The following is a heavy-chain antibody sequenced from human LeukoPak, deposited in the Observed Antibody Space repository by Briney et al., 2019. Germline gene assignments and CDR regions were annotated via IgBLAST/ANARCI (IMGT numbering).Heavy chain of an antibody. V-gene: IGHV4-39*01. CDR1: GGSISSSSYY. CDR2: IYYSGST. D-gene: IGHD4-17*01. Sequence: SETLSLTCTVSGGSISSSSYYWGWIRQPPGKGLEWIGSIYYSGSTYYNPSLKSRVTISVDTSKNQFSLKLISVTAADTAVYYCARQPGDDFKTFDIWGQGTMVTVSS. CDR3: ARQPGDDFKTFDI. J-gene: IGHJ3*02.